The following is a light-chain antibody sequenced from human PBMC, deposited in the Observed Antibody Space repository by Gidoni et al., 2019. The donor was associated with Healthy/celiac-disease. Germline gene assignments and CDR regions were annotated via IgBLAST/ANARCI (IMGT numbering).Light chain of an antibody. J-gene: IGLJ1*01. V-gene: IGLV2-14*01. Sequence: QSALTQPASVSGSPGQSITISCTGTSSDVGGYNYVSWYPQPPGKAPKLMIYEVSNRPSGVSNRFSGSKSGNTASLTISGLQAEDDADYYCSSYTSSSTLVVFGTGTKVTVL. CDR1: SSDVGGYNY. CDR2: EVS. CDR3: SSYTSSSTLVV.